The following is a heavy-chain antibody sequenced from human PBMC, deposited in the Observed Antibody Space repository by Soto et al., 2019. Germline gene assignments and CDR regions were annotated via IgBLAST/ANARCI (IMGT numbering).Heavy chain of an antibody. CDR2: VIPFHGVI. V-gene: IGHV1-69*08. Sequence: QVQLVQSGAEVKKPGSSVKVSCKASGGTFSPYTINWVRQAPGQGLEWMGRVIPFHGVINYAQKFQARVTITAHKATSTAHMELSGLRIEETAMDYCTRDSEITVSTWSFGGYWGRGTLVTVSS. CDR1: GGTFSPYT. D-gene: IGHD3-10*01. CDR3: TRDSEITVSTWSFGGY. J-gene: IGHJ4*02.